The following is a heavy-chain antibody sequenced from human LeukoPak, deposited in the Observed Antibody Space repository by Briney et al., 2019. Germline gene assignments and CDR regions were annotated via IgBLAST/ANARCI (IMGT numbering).Heavy chain of an antibody. Sequence: GASVTVSFKSSVYTFTIYDINWVRQATGQGREWMGWMNPNSGNTGYAQKFQGRVTITRNTSISTAYMELSSLRSEDTAVYYCARGGYGGYVGFNYWGQGTLVTVSS. V-gene: IGHV1-8*03. CDR3: ARGGYGGYVGFNY. CDR2: MNPNSGNT. J-gene: IGHJ4*02. D-gene: IGHD5-12*01. CDR1: VYTFTIYD.